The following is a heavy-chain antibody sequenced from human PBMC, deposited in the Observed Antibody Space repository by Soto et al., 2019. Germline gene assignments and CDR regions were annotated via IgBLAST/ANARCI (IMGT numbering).Heavy chain of an antibody. CDR1: GGSISSGDYY. Sequence: QVQLQESGPGLVKPSQTLSLTCTVSGGSISSGDYYWSWIRQPPGKGLEWIGYIYYSGSTYYNPSLKSRXIIXVXTSKNQFSLKLSSVTAADTAVYYCARDRAIPGWFDPWGQGTLVTVSS. CDR3: ARDRAIPGWFDP. J-gene: IGHJ5*02. CDR2: IYYSGST. V-gene: IGHV4-30-4*01.